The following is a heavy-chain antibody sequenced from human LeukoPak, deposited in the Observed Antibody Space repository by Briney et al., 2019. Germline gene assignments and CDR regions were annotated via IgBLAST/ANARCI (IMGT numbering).Heavy chain of an antibody. V-gene: IGHV3-7*02. CDR2: IKQDGSEK. Sequence: PGGSLRLSCAASGFTFSSYWMSWVRQAPGKGLEWVANIKQDGSEKYYVDSVKGRFTISRDNAKNSLYLQMNSLRAEDTAVYYCARVRQDYASYDAFDIWGQGTMVTVSS. J-gene: IGHJ3*02. CDR1: GFTFSSYW. D-gene: IGHD4-17*01. CDR3: ARVRQDYASYDAFDI.